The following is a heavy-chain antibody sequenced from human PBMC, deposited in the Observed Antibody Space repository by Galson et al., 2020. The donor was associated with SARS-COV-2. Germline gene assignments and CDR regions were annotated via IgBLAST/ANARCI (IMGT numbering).Heavy chain of an antibody. CDR2: IYYSGST. J-gene: IGHJ5*02. CDR1: GGSISSGGYY. V-gene: IGHV4-31*03. D-gene: IGHD6-13*01. Sequence: ASETLSLTCTVSGGSISSGGYYWSWIRQHPGKGLEWIGYIYYSGSTYYNPSLKSRVTISVDTSKNQFSLKLSSVTAADTAVYYCARSLVAAEVFDPWGQGTLVTVSS. CDR3: ARSLVAAEVFDP.